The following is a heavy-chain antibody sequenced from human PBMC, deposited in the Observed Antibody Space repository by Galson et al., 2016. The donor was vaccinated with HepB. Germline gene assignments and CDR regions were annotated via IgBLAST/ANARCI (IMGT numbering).Heavy chain of an antibody. D-gene: IGHD2-8*01. V-gene: IGHV2-70*11. CDR2: IDWDDDK. J-gene: IGHJ5*02. Sequence: PALVKPTQTLTLTCTFSGFSLSTSGLCVSWIRQPPGKALEWLARIDWDDDKYYSTSLKTRLTISKDTSKNQVVLTMTNMDPVDTATYYCARRLCTNGYNWFDPWGQGTLVTFSS. CDR3: ARRLCTNGYNWFDP. CDR1: GFSLSTSGLC.